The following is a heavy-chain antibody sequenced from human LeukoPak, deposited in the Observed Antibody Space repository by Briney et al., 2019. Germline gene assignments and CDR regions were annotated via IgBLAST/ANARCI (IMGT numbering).Heavy chain of an antibody. CDR1: GFTFSSYA. Sequence: GGSLRLSCAASGFTFSSYAMHWVRQAPGKGLEWVAVISYDGSNKYYADSVKGRFTISRDNSKNTLYLQMNSLRAEDTAVYYCATYINNRDTFDIWGQGTMVTVSS. CDR3: ATYINNRDTFDI. J-gene: IGHJ3*02. V-gene: IGHV3-30-3*01. D-gene: IGHD1/OR15-1a*01. CDR2: ISYDGSNK.